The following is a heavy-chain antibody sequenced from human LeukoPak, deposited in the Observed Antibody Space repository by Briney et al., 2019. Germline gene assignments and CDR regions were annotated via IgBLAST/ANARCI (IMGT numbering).Heavy chain of an antibody. J-gene: IGHJ4*02. CDR3: TREGWGLDY. V-gene: IGHV3-74*01. CDR1: GFTFRGSW. D-gene: IGHD1-26*01. Sequence: PGGAVRLSCAASGFTFRGSWMHWVRQAPGKGLVWVSRINREGSITNYADSVRGRVTTSRDNAKNTLYLQMSTLRAEDTAVYYCTREGWGLDYWGQGPLVTV. CDR2: INREGSIT.